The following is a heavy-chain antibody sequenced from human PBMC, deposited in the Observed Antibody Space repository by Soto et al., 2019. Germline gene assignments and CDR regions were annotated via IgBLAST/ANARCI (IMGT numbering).Heavy chain of an antibody. Sequence: GGSLRLSCAASGFTFSSYGMHWVRQAPGKGLEWVAVISYDGSNKYYADSVKGRFTISRDNSKNTLYLQMNSLRVEDTAVYYCAKSPPQYCSGGSCYGGVYYYYYYLDVWAKGTTVTVSS. D-gene: IGHD2-15*01. CDR2: ISYDGSNK. CDR1: GFTFSSYG. V-gene: IGHV3-30*18. CDR3: AKSPPQYCSGGSCYGGVYYYYYYLDV. J-gene: IGHJ6*03.